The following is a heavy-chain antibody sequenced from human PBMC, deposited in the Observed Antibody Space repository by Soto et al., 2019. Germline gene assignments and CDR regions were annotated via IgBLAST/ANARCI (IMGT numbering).Heavy chain of an antibody. CDR2: IYYSGST. Sequence: SETLSLTCTVSGGSISSYYWSWIRQPPGKGLEWIGYIYYSGSTNYNPSLKSRVTISVDTSKNQFSLKLSSVTAADTAVYYCARHDTLTTVHQYYFDYWGQGTLVTVSS. CDR1: GGSISSYY. J-gene: IGHJ4*02. V-gene: IGHV4-59*08. CDR3: ARHDTLTTVHQYYFDY. D-gene: IGHD4-17*01.